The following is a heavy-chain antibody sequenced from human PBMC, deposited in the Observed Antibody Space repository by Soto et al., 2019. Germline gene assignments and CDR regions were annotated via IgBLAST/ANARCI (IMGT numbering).Heavy chain of an antibody. Sequence: PGGSLRLSCAASGFTVSSNYMSWVRQAPGKGLEWVSVIYSGGSTYYADSVKGRFTISRDNSKNTLYLQMNSLRAEDTAVYYCARVTYYDFWRDPYYFDYWGQGTLVTVSS. CDR3: ARVTYYDFWRDPYYFDY. J-gene: IGHJ4*02. D-gene: IGHD3-3*01. V-gene: IGHV3-53*01. CDR1: GFTVSSNY. CDR2: IYSGGST.